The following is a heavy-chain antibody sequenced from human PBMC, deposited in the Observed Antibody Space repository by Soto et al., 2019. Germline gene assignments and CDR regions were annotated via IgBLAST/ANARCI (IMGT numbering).Heavy chain of an antibody. V-gene: IGHV3-33*01. CDR3: ARDSGTPGDGSLSGAFAF. Sequence: QVQLVESGGGVVQPGRSLRLSCAASGFRFSSYAMHWVRQAPGKGLEWVAIIWYDGSNKYYAESVKGRFTISRDNSKNTVYLQMNSLRTDDTAVYYCARDSGTPGDGSLSGAFAFWGQGTMVTVSS. D-gene: IGHD6-6*01. CDR1: GFRFSSYA. CDR2: IWYDGSNK. J-gene: IGHJ3*01.